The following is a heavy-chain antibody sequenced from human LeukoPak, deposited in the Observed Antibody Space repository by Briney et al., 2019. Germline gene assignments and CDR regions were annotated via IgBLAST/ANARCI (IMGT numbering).Heavy chain of an antibody. D-gene: IGHD6-13*01. J-gene: IGHJ4*02. CDR2: ISGSGGST. Sequence: GGSLRLSCAASGFTFSSYAMSWVRQAPGKGLEWVSAISGSGGSTYYADSVKGRFTISGDNSKNTLYLQMNSLRAEDTAVYYCAKHIFSSIAAAGNYWGQGTLVTVSS. V-gene: IGHV3-23*01. CDR3: AKHIFSSIAAAGNY. CDR1: GFTFSSYA.